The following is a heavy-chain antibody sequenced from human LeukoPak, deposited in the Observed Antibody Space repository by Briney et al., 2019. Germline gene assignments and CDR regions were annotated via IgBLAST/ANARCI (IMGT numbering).Heavy chain of an antibody. D-gene: IGHD2-8*02. CDR3: AKSTGRDYYYYGMDV. Sequence: GGSLRLSCAASGFTFSSYSMNWVRQAPGKGLEWVSTISGSGGTTYYADSVKGRFTISRDNSKNTLYLQMNSLRAEDTAVYYCAKSTGRDYYYYGMDVWGQGTLVTVSS. V-gene: IGHV3-23*01. CDR2: ISGSGGTT. CDR1: GFTFSSYS. J-gene: IGHJ6*02.